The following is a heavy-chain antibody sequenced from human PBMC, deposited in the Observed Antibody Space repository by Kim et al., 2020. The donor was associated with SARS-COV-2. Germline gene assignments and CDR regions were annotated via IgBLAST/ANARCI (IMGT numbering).Heavy chain of an antibody. CDR3: ARGDGKD. V-gene: IGHV3-48*03. CDR2: ISRSGTTV. Sequence: GGSLRLSCAASGFTFSDFDMNWVRQAPGRGLECISYISRSGTTVYYAGSVKGRFTISRDNAKNSLSLQMNSLRDEDTAVYYCARGDGKDWGQGTRVTVSS. CDR1: GFTFSDFD. J-gene: IGHJ4*02.